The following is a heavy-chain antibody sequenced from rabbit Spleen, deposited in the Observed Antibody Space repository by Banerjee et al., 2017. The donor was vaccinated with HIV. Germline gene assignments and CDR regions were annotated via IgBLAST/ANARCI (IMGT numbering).Heavy chain of an antibody. V-gene: IGHV1S45*01. CDR2: IYTGGGST. D-gene: IGHD7-1*01. J-gene: IGHJ6*01. Sequence: QEQLVESGGGLVQPEGSLTLTCTASGFSFSSSYYMCWVRQAPGKGLEWIGCIYTGGGSTYYASWAKGRFTLSKTSSTTVTLQVPSLTAADTATYFCARHGTNLYYGMDLWGPGTLVTVS. CDR1: GFSFSSSYY. CDR3: ARHGTNLYYGMDL.